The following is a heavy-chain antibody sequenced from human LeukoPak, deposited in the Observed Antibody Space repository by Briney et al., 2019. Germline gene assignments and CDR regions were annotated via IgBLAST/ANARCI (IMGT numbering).Heavy chain of an antibody. CDR1: GGSISSSSYY. CDR2: IYYSGST. J-gene: IGHJ5*02. V-gene: IGHV4-39*01. Sequence: PSETLSLTCTVSGGSISSSSYYWGWIRQPPGKGLEWIGTIYYSGSTYYNPSLKSRVTISVDTSKNQFSLKLSSVTAADTAVYYCARVRVLGVPAAMSLNWFDPWGQGTLVTVSS. D-gene: IGHD2-2*01. CDR3: ARVRVLGVPAAMSLNWFDP.